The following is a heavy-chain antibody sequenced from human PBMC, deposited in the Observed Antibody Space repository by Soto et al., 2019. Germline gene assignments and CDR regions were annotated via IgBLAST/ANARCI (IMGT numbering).Heavy chain of an antibody. Sequence: PGESLKISCKGSGYSFTSYWISWVRQMPGKGLEWMGLIDPSDSYTNYSPSFQGHVTISADKSISTAYLQWGTLKASDTAMYYCARHRGYCSSASCPNWFDPWGQGTLVTVSS. J-gene: IGHJ5*02. CDR3: ARHRGYCSSASCPNWFDP. D-gene: IGHD2-2*01. CDR1: GYSFTSYW. V-gene: IGHV5-10-1*01. CDR2: IDPSDSYT.